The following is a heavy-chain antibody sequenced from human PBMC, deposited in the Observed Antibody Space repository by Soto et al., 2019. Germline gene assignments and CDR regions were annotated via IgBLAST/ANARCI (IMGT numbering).Heavy chain of an antibody. CDR3: AKRHTTVPTPANYFDY. J-gene: IGHJ4*03. Sequence: AGGSLRLSCAASGVTVSSNYMSWVRQAPGKGLEWISTFVSSTGSTFYAESVEGRFTISKDDSKNTLYLQMNSPRAEDTAVYYCAKRHTTVPTPANYFDYWGQGTTVTVSS. CDR2: FVSSTGST. V-gene: IGHV3-23*01. D-gene: IGHD1-1*01. CDR1: GVTVSSNY.